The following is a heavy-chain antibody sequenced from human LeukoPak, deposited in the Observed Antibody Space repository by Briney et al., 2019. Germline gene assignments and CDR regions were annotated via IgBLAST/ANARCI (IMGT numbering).Heavy chain of an antibody. Sequence: SETLSLTCTVSGGSISSYYWSWIRQPAGKGLEWIGRIYTSGSTNYNPSLKSRVTMSVDTSKNQFSLKLSSVTAADTAVYYCARNGIAAPPSRFDYWGQGTLVTVSS. CDR1: GGSISSYY. CDR3: ARNGIAAPPSRFDY. J-gene: IGHJ4*02. D-gene: IGHD6-13*01. V-gene: IGHV4-4*07. CDR2: IYTSGST.